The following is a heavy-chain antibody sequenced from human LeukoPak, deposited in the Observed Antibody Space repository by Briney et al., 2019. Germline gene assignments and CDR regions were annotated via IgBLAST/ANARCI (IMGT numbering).Heavy chain of an antibody. Sequence: GESLKISCKGSGYNFASHRVGWVRQMPGKGLEWMGIIYPGDSDTRYNPSFQGQVTMSADKSITTAYLQWSSLKASDTALYYCARQGIAVAGTPHSYHYMDVWGKGTTVTVSS. CDR1: GYNFASHR. CDR3: ARQGIAVAGTPHSYHYMDV. J-gene: IGHJ6*03. D-gene: IGHD6-19*01. CDR2: IYPGDSDT. V-gene: IGHV5-51*01.